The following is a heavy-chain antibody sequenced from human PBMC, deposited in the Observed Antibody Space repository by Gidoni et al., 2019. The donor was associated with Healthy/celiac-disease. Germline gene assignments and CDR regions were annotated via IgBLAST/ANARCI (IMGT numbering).Heavy chain of an antibody. CDR1: GGSFSGYY. CDR2: INHRGST. D-gene: IGHD1-7*01. J-gene: IGHJ5*02. CDR3: ARVYNCNYLGWFDP. Sequence: QVQLQQWGEGLLKPSETLSLTCAVSGGSFSGYYWSWIRQPPGTVLEWIGEINHRGSTNYTPSLKRRVPISVDTSKNQFSLKLSSVTAADTAVYYCARVYNCNYLGWFDPWGQGTLVTVSS. V-gene: IGHV4-34*01.